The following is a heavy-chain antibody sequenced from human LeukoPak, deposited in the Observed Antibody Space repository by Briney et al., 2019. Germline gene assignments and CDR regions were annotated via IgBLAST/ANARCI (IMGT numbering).Heavy chain of an antibody. CDR2: INHSGST. J-gene: IGHJ4*02. CDR3: ARLNMVRGVIKVFGY. CDR1: GGSFSGYY. V-gene: IGHV4-34*01. D-gene: IGHD3-10*01. Sequence: SETLSLTCAVYGGSFSGYYWSWIRQPPGKGLEWIGEINHSGSTNYNPSLKSRDTISVDTSKNQFSLKLSSVTAADTAVYYCARLNMVRGVIKVFGYWGQGTLVTVSS.